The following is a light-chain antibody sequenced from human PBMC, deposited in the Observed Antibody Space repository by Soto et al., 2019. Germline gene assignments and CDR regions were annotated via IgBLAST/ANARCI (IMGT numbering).Light chain of an antibody. V-gene: IGLV2-23*01. Sequence: QSALTQPASVSGSPGQSITISCTGTSSDVGGYNYVSWYQQYPGKAPKLLISEDNRRPSGVSNRFSGSKSGNTASLTISGLQADDEADYYCCAYAGNNIVVFGGGTKLTVL. CDR2: EDN. J-gene: IGLJ2*01. CDR3: CAYAGNNIVV. CDR1: SSDVGGYNY.